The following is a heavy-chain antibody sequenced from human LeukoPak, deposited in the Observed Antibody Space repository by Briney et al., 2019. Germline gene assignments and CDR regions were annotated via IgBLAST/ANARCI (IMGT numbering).Heavy chain of an antibody. J-gene: IGHJ4*02. D-gene: IGHD3-22*01. V-gene: IGHV3-30*02. Sequence: GGSLRLSCAASGFTFSSYGMHWVRQAPGKGLEWVAFIRYDGSNKYYADSVKGRFIISRDNSKNTLYLQMNSLRAEDTAVYYCAKELTPRGYYYDSSGKFDYWGQGTLVTVSS. CDR1: GFTFSSYG. CDR2: IRYDGSNK. CDR3: AKELTPRGYYYDSSGKFDY.